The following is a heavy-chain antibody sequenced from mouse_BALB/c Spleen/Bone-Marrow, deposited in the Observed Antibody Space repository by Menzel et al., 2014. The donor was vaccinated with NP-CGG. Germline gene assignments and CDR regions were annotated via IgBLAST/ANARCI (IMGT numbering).Heavy chain of an antibody. CDR1: GYTFTDYA. CDR3: ARSGLRPARYYFAS. J-gene: IGHJ2*01. D-gene: IGHD2-4*01. CDR2: ISTNYGDA. V-gene: IGHV1S137*01. Sequence: QVQLQQSGAELVWPGVSVKISCKGSGYTFTDYAMHWVKQSHAKSLEWIGVISTNYGDASYNQKFKGKATMTVDKSSSTAYMELARLTSEDSAIYYCARSGLRPARYYFASWGQGTTLTVSS.